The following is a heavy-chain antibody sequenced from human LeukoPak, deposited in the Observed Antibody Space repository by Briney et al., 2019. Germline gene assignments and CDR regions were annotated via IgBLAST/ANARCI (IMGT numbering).Heavy chain of an antibody. D-gene: IGHD2-2*02. J-gene: IGHJ4*02. CDR3: ARDRCSSTGCYRLRSSGWYIFDY. CDR2: ISSSSSYI. Sequence: GGSLRLSCAASGFTFSSYSMNWVRQAPGKGLEWVSSISSSSSYIYYADSVKGRFTIPRDNAKNSLYLQMNSLRAEDTAVYYCARDRCSSTGCYRLRSSGWYIFDYWGQGTLVTVSS. CDR1: GFTFSSYS. V-gene: IGHV3-21*01.